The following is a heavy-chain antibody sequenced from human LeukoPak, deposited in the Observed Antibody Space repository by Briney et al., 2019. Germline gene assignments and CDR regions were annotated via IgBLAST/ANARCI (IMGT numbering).Heavy chain of an antibody. CDR3: ARRRVTFVRGVDITSYYFDY. CDR1: GFIFDSYS. Sequence: GGSLRLSCAASGFIFDSYSMSWVRQAPGKGLEWVSSISGSGTNTFYADSVKGRFTISRGNAKNSLYLQMNSLRAEDTALYYCARRRVTFVRGVDITSYYFDYWGQGTLVTVSS. V-gene: IGHV3-23*01. J-gene: IGHJ4*02. CDR2: ISGSGTNT. D-gene: IGHD3-10*01.